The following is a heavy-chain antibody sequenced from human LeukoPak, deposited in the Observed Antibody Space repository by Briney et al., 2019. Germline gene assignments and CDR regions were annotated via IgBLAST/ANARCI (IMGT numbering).Heavy chain of an antibody. D-gene: IGHD1-26*01. CDR3: ARDEMEGATPELRY. J-gene: IGHJ4*02. Sequence: ASVKVSCKASGYTFTSYYMHWVRQAPGQGLEWMGWINPNSGGTNYAQKFQGRVTMTRDTSISTAYMELSRLRSDDTAVYYCARDEMEGATPELRYWGQGTLVTVSS. CDR2: INPNSGGT. V-gene: IGHV1-2*02. CDR1: GYTFTSYY.